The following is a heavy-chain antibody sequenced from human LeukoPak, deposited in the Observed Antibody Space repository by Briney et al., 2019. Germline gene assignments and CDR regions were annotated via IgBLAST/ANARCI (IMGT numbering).Heavy chain of an antibody. CDR1: GYTFSGYY. CDR3: ASGKTMVYCGGDCYRFDN. D-gene: IGHD2-21*02. V-gene: IGHV1-2*02. J-gene: IGHJ4*02. CDR2: GNPNCGGT. Sequence: ASVKVSCKGSGYTFSGYYMHWVRQAPGQGVEWVGWGNPNCGGTNYAQKFQGRVTLIRGTSIRTAYMELSRVLAVDTAVYFCASGKTMVYCGGDCYRFDNWGQGTLVTVSS.